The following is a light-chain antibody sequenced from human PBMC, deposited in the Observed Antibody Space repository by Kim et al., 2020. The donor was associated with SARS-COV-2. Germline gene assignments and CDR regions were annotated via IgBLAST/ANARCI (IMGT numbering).Light chain of an antibody. CDR2: SND. Sequence: STLTCNGNNYNVGNQGAVCLQQHQGHPPNLLSYSNDNRPSGISARLAASRSGSTASLTITGLQPEDEADYYCSAWDSSLSAWVFSGGTKLTVL. CDR3: SAWDSSLSAWV. V-gene: IGLV10-54*01. J-gene: IGLJ3*02. CDR1: NYNVGNQG.